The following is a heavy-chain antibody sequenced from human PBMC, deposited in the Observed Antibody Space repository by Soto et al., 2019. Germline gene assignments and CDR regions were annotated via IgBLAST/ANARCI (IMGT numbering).Heavy chain of an antibody. CDR1: GFNFNNYA. CDR2: VSWNSGNI. Sequence: EVQLVESGGGLVQPGRSLRLSCGASGFNFNNYAMHWVRQAPGKGLEWVSGVSWNSGNIDYVDSVKGRFTISRDNAKNSLHLQMSSLVAEDTALYYCAKSPGYASGLRYFDLWGRGTLVTVSP. J-gene: IGHJ2*01. V-gene: IGHV3-9*01. CDR3: AKSPGYASGLRYFDL. D-gene: IGHD6-19*01.